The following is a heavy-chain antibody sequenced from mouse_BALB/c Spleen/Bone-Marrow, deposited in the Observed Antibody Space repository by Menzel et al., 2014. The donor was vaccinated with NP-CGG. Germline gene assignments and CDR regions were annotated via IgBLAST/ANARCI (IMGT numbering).Heavy chain of an antibody. Sequence: VQLKDSGPELVKPGASVKMSCKASGYTFTSYVMHWVKQQPGQGLEWIGYINPYNDGTKYNEKFKGKATLTSDKSSSTAYMGLSSLTSEDSAVFYCARKAITTVGTYWYFDVWGAGTTVTVSS. CDR3: ARKAITTVGTYWYFDV. CDR1: GYTFTSYV. CDR2: INPYNDGT. V-gene: IGHV1-14*01. J-gene: IGHJ1*01. D-gene: IGHD1-1*01.